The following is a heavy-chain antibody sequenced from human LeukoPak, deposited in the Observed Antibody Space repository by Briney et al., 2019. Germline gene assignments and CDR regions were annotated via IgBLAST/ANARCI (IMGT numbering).Heavy chain of an antibody. Sequence: PSQTLSLTCTVSGGSISRGGYYWSWIRQHPGKGLEWIGYIYYSGSTYYNPSLKSRVTISVDTSKNQFSLKLSSVTAADTAVYYCARSRPTVTFDYWGQGTLVTVSS. CDR2: IYYSGST. CDR1: GGSISRGGYY. CDR3: ARSRPTVTFDY. J-gene: IGHJ4*02. D-gene: IGHD4-11*01. V-gene: IGHV4-31*03.